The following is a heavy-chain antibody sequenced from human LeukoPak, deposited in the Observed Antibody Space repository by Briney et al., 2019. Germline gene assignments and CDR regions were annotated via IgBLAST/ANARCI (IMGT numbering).Heavy chain of an antibody. Sequence: PGGSLRLSCAASGFTFSSYEMNWVRQAPGKGLEWVSYISSSGSTIYYADSVKGRFTISRDNAKNSLYLQMNSLRAEDTAVYYCARDISGSGWYYYYYYGMDAWGQGTTVTVSS. D-gene: IGHD6-19*01. CDR1: GFTFSSYE. CDR2: ISSSGSTI. CDR3: ARDISGSGWYYYYYYGMDA. J-gene: IGHJ6*02. V-gene: IGHV3-48*03.